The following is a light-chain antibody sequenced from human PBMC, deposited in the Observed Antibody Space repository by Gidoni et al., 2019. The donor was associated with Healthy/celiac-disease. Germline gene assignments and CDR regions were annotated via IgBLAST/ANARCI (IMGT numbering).Light chain of an antibody. Sequence: QSVLTQPPSVSAAPRHRVTISCSGSSSNIGNNAVNWYQQLPGKAPKLLIYYDDLLPSGVSDRFSGSKSGTSASLAISGLQSEDEADYYCAAWDDSLNGRVFGGGTKLTV. CDR2: YDD. CDR3: AAWDDSLNGRV. CDR1: SSNIGNNA. V-gene: IGLV1-36*01. J-gene: IGLJ3*02.